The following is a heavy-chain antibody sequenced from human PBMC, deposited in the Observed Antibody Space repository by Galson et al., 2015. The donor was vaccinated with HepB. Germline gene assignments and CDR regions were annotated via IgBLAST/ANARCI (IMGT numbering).Heavy chain of an antibody. V-gene: IGHV1-3*01. D-gene: IGHD6-13*01. Sequence: SVKVSCKASGYTFTSYAMHWVRQAPGQRLEWMGWINAGNGNTKYSQKFQGRVTITRDTSASTAYMELSSLRSDDTAVYYCARTAAAGTRHFDHWGQGTLVTVSS. J-gene: IGHJ4*02. CDR2: INAGNGNT. CDR3: ARTAAAGTRHFDH. CDR1: GYTFTSYA.